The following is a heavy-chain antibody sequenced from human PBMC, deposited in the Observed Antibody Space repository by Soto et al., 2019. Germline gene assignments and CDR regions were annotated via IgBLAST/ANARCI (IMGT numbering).Heavy chain of an antibody. CDR2: VYSTGST. J-gene: IGHJ5*02. V-gene: IGHV4-4*07. CDR3: ARDEYYVCNNWFDR. D-gene: IGHD3-16*01. Sequence: SETLSLTCTVSGGAITAYYWSWIRQPVGEGLQWIGRVYSTGSTNYNPSLRSRVTMSVDTSQNQFFLRLSSVTAADTVVYYCARDEYYVCNNWFDRCGQGILVTASS. CDR1: GGAITAYY.